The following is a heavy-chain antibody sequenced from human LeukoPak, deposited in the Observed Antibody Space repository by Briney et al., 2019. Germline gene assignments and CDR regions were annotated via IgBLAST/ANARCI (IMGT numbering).Heavy chain of an antibody. Sequence: AGGSLRLSCAASGFTLSNHWMIWVRQAPGKGLECVANIKQDGIEKYYLDSVKGRFTISRDNAKNSLYLQMNSLRAEDTAVYYCARDNSPDVDYYGMDVWGQGTTVTVSS. D-gene: IGHD4-11*01. CDR1: GFTLSNHW. J-gene: IGHJ6*02. CDR3: ARDNSPDVDYYGMDV. V-gene: IGHV3-7*01. CDR2: IKQDGIEK.